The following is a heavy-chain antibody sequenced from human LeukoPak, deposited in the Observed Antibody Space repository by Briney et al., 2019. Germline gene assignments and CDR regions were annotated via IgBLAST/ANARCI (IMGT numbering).Heavy chain of an antibody. CDR1: GYTFTGYY. Sequence: ASVNVSCKASGYTFTGYYMHWVRQAPGQGLEWMGWINPNSGGTNYAQKFQGRVTMTRDTSISTAYMELSRLRSDDTAVYYCAREYHGDFWFDPWGQGTLATVSS. CDR3: AREYHGDFWFDP. V-gene: IGHV1-2*02. CDR2: INPNSGGT. D-gene: IGHD2-2*01. J-gene: IGHJ5*02.